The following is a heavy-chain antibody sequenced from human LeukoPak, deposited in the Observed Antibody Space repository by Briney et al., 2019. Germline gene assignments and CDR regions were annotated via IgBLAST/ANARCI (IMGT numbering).Heavy chain of an antibody. CDR1: GFTFSTYA. Sequence: GGSLRLSCAASGFTFSTYAMNWVRQAPGKGLEWVSVIVGNGGGIHYADSVKGRFTISRDNAKNTLYLQMNSLRAEDSAVYYCTKDRIPDGKYSIDFWGQGTPVTVSS. CDR3: TKDRIPDGKYSIDF. V-gene: IGHV3-23*01. CDR2: IVGNGGGI. D-gene: IGHD2/OR15-2a*01. J-gene: IGHJ4*02.